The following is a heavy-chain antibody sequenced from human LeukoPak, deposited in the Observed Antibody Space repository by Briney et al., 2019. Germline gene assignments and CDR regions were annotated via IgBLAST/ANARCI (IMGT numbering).Heavy chain of an antibody. CDR1: GGSISSYY. CDR3: ARDKLYYDFWSGYYTNDYYYYMDV. CDR2: IYTSGST. V-gene: IGHV4-4*07. D-gene: IGHD3-3*01. Sequence: SETLSLTCTVSGGSISSYYWSWIRQPAGKGLEWIGRIYTSGSTNYNPSLKSRVTMSVDTSKNQFSLKLSSVTAADTAVYYCARDKLYYDFWSGYYTNDYYYYMDVWGKGTTVTVSS. J-gene: IGHJ6*03.